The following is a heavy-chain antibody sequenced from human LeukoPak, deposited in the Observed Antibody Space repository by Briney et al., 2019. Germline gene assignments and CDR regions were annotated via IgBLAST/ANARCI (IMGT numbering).Heavy chain of an antibody. Sequence: PSETLSLTCTVSGGSISSYYWSRIRQPPGKGLEWIGYIYYSGSTNYNPSLKSRVTISVDTSKNQFSLKLSSVTAADTAVYYCARVARVGAIWGQGTMVTVSS. J-gene: IGHJ3*02. CDR1: GGSISSYY. CDR2: IYYSGST. D-gene: IGHD1-26*01. V-gene: IGHV4-59*01. CDR3: ARVARVGAI.